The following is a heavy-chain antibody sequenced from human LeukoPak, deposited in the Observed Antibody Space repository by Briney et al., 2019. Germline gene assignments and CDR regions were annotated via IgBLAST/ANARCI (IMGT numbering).Heavy chain of an antibody. CDR2: IYHRAGT. J-gene: IGHJ4*02. V-gene: IGHV4-59*04. CDR1: GGSMSSYY. CDR3: VHFYGSGTYPYYFDY. D-gene: IGHD3-10*01. Sequence: SETLSLTCTVSGGSMSSYYWSWIRQPPGKALEWIGSIYHRAGTSYSSPSLKSRLTILVDTSKNQFSLSLTSVTAADTALYYCVHFYGSGTYPYYFDYWGQGILVTVSS.